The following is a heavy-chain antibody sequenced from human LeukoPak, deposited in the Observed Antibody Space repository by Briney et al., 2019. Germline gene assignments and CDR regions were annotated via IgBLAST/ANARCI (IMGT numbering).Heavy chain of an antibody. CDR3: AKATPDHVAATPFDY. CDR2: ISWNSGSI. D-gene: IGHD6-13*01. V-gene: IGHV3-9*01. Sequence: PGGSLILSCAASGFTFDDYAMHWVRQAPGKGLERVSGISWNSGSIGYADSVKGRFTISRDNAKNSLYLQMNSLRAEDTALYYCAKATPDHVAATPFDYWGQGTLVTVSS. J-gene: IGHJ4*02. CDR1: GFTFDDYA.